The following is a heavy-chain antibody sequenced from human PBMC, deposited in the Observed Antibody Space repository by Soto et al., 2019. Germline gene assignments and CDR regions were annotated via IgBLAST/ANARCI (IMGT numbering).Heavy chain of an antibody. CDR3: QVATSSHYYFYMDV. D-gene: IGHD5-12*01. Sequence: GGSLRLSCAASGFTFSDHYMDWVRQAPGQGLEWVGRSRNKANSYTTEYGASVKSRFSISRDDSKNSLYMQMNRLKTEDTAVYYCQVATSSHYYFYMDVWGKGTTVTVSS. CDR2: SRNKANSYTT. V-gene: IGHV3-72*01. J-gene: IGHJ6*03. CDR1: GFTFSDHY.